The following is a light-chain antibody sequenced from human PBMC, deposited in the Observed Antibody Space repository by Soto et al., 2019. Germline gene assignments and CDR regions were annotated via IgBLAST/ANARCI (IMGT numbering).Light chain of an antibody. Sequence: MTKSNSTLSVSPGERATLSCIASQSIGRNLVWCQQKPGQAPRLLIYDVSNRATGIPARFSGTVSGTDFTLTISRLEPEDFAVYYCQQYGSSPITFGQRTKVDI. CDR2: DVS. V-gene: IGKV3-20*01. CDR1: QSIGRN. J-gene: IGKJ1*01. CDR3: QQYGSSPIT.